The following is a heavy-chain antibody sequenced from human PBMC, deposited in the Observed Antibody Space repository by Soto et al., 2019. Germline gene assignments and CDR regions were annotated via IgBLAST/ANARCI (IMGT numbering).Heavy chain of an antibody. CDR1: GGTFSSYA. Sequence: QVQLVQSGAEVKKPGSSVKVSCKASGGTFSSYAISWVRQAPGQGLEWMGGIIPIFGTANYAQKFQGRVTITADDSTSTAYMEVSSLRSEDTAVYHCARSRANYYDSSGYYYSTFDYWGQGTLVTVSS. J-gene: IGHJ4*02. V-gene: IGHV1-69*12. D-gene: IGHD3-22*01. CDR2: IIPIFGTA. CDR3: ARSRANYYDSSGYYYSTFDY.